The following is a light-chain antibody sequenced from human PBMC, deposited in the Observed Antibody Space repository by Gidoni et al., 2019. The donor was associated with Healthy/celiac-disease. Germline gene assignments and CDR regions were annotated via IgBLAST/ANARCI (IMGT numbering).Light chain of an antibody. CDR3: QQCYSTPPT. J-gene: IGKJ4*02. CDR1: QSVLYSSNNKNY. Sequence: DIVMTPSPVSLAVSLGERATINCKPSQSVLYSSNNKNYLAWYQQKPGQPPKLLIYWASTRESGVPDRFSGSGSGTDFTLTISSLQAEDVAVYYCQQCYSTPPTFGGXTKVEIK. CDR2: WAS. V-gene: IGKV4-1*01.